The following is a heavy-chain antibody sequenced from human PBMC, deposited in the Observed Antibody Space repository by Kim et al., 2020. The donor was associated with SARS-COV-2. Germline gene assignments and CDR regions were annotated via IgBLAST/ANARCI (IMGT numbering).Heavy chain of an antibody. CDR3: ARFRYSSSWYVWGSVGP. V-gene: IGHV3-23*01. CDR2: ISGSGGST. J-gene: IGHJ5*02. D-gene: IGHD6-13*01. Sequence: GGSLRLSCAASGFTFSSYAMCWVRQAPGKGLEWVSAISGSGGSTYYADSVKGRFTISRDNSKNTLYLQMNSLRAEDTAVYYCARFRYSSSWYVWGSVGPWGQGTLVTVSS. CDR1: GFTFSSYA.